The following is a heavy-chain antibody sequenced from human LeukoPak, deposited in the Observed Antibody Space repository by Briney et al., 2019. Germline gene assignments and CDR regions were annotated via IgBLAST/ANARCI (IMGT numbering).Heavy chain of an antibody. V-gene: IGHV3-30-3*01. CDR2: ISYDGSNK. Sequence: PGGSLRLSCAASGFTFSSYAMHWVRQAPGKGLEWVAVISYDGSNKYYADSVKGRFTISRDNSKNTLYLQMNSLRAEDTVVYYCACSGYDLYYFDYWGQGTLVTVSS. CDR3: ACSGYDLYYFDY. D-gene: IGHD5-12*01. CDR1: GFTFSSYA. J-gene: IGHJ4*02.